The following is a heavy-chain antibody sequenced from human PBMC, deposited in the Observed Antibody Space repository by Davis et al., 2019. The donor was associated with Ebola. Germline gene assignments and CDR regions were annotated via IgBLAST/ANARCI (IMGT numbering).Heavy chain of an antibody. D-gene: IGHD2-2*01. CDR1: GGSFSGYY. CDR2: INHSGST. Sequence: SETLSLTCVVYGGSFSGYYWSWIRQPPGKGLEWIGEINHSGSTNYNPSLKSRVTISVDTSKNQFSLKLSSVTAADTAVYYCARVVVVPAAIYMDVWGKGTTVTVSS. CDR3: ARVVVVPAAIYMDV. J-gene: IGHJ6*03. V-gene: IGHV4-34*01.